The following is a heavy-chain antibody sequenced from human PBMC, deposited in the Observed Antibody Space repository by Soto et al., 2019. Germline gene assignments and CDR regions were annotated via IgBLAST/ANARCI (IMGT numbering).Heavy chain of an antibody. CDR1: GFSFRSYA. V-gene: IGHV3-30*04. CDR2: ISYDGRNI. Sequence: QVQLVESGGDVVQPGRSLRLSCASSGFSFRSYAMHWVRQDPGKWLVWVVVISYDGRNIDYSDSVKGRFTFSRDNSKNTLYLQMNSLRAEDTGVYYCSRDRQDHYYGSDVWAQGSTVTVSS. J-gene: IGHJ6*02. CDR3: SRDRQDHYYGSDV.